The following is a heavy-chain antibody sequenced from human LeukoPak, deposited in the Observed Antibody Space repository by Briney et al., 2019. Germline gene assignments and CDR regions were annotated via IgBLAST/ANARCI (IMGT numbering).Heavy chain of an antibody. D-gene: IGHD3-3*01. CDR1: QYTFTSYY. V-gene: IGHV1-8*02. J-gene: IGHJ5*02. CDR2: MNPNSGNT. Sequence: ASVKVSCKASQYTFTSYYMHWVRQATGQGLEWMGWMNPNSGNTGYAQKFQGRVTMTRNTSISTAYMELSSLRSEDTAVYYCARASYYDFWSGYYVYNWFDPWGQGTLVTVSS. CDR3: ARASYYDFWSGYYVYNWFDP.